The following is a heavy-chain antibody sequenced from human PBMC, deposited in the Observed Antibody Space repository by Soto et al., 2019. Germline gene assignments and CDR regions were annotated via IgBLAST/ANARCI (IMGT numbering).Heavy chain of an antibody. CDR3: ARDWGSSGWPN. Sequence: SETLSLTCTVSGGSISSDDYYWSWIRQPPGKGLEWVGYIYFTGTTLYNPSLKSRLAISVDTSKNQFSLKLTSVTAADTAVYYCARDWGSSGWPNWGQGVLVTVSS. J-gene: IGHJ4*02. D-gene: IGHD6-19*01. CDR2: IYFTGTT. V-gene: IGHV4-30-4*01. CDR1: GGSISSDDYY.